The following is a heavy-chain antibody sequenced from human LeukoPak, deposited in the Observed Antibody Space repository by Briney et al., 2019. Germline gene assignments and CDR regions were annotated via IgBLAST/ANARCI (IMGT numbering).Heavy chain of an antibody. D-gene: IGHD3-10*01. CDR3: ARDRHMVRGIRDKIYYKYYGMDV. Sequence: GRSLRLSCAAPGFTFSIYGMPWVRQAPGKGLEWVAGIWYDGTNEYYAAPVKGRFTISRDNSKTKLSLEMNSLRADDTAIYYCARDRHMVRGIRDKIYYKYYGMDVWGQGTTVTVSS. CDR1: GFTFSIYG. CDR2: IWYDGTNE. J-gene: IGHJ6*02. V-gene: IGHV3-33*01.